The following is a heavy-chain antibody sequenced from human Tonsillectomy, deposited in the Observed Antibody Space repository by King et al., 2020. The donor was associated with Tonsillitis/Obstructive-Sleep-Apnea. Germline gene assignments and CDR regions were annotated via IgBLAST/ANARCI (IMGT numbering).Heavy chain of an antibody. CDR2: IIHRGRT. Sequence: VQLQLWGAGLLKPSETLSLTCAVYGGSFSGYYWSWIRQPPGKGLEWIGEIIHRGRTNYNPYLKGRVPISVDPSKKQFSLRLSSVTAAGTAVYYCARGSTDAFDIWGEGTMVTVSS. CDR3: ARGSTDAFDI. J-gene: IGHJ3*02. V-gene: IGHV4-34*01. CDR1: GGSFSGYY.